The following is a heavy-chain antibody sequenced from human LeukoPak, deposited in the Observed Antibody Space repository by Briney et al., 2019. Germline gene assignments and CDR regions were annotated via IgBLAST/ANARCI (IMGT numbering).Heavy chain of an antibody. Sequence: PGGSLRLSCAASGFTFSTYIMNWVRQGPGKGLEWVSSITSSSGYRYYADSVEGRFTISRDNAKNSLYLQMNSLRAEDTAVYYCARAKYYDGSGYPNYFDPWGQGTLVTVTS. CDR1: GFTFSTYI. J-gene: IGHJ5*02. D-gene: IGHD3-22*01. CDR2: ITSSSGYR. V-gene: IGHV3-21*01. CDR3: ARAKYYDGSGYPNYFDP.